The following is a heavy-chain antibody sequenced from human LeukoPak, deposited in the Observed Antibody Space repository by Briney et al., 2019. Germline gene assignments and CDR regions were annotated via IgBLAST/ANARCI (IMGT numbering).Heavy chain of an antibody. CDR2: INHSGST. V-gene: IGHV4-34*01. J-gene: IGHJ5*02. CDR1: GGSFSGYY. D-gene: IGHD1-1*01. Sequence: PSQTLSLTCAVYGGSFSGYYWTWIRQPPWKGPEWIGEINHSGSTNYNSSLKSRVTISVDTSKNQFSLKLSSVTAADTAVYYCARSSNLAYNWFDPWGQGTLVTVSS. CDR3: ARSSNLAYNWFDP.